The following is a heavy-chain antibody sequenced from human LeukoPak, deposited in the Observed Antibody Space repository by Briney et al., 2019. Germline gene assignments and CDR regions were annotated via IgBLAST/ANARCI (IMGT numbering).Heavy chain of an antibody. CDR3: AREVESWFGDLLSYFDS. V-gene: IGHV4-38-2*02. J-gene: IGHJ4*02. Sequence: SETLSLTCSVSGFSIGTGYSWGWTRQPPGKGLEWIGTIYHRGNTYYNPSLMSRVTISLDTSKNQFSLRLTSVTAADTALYYCAREVESWFGDLLSYFDSWGQGTQVTVSS. D-gene: IGHD3-10*01. CDR2: IYHRGNT. CDR1: GFSIGTGYS.